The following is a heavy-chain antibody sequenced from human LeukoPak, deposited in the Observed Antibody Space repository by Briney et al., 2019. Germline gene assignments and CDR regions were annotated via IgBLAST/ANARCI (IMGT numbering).Heavy chain of an antibody. J-gene: IGHJ4*02. V-gene: IGHV4-39*07. D-gene: IGHD4-17*01. CDR2: IYYSGST. CDR1: GGSISSSSYY. Sequence: SETLSLTCTVSGGSISSSSYYWGWIRQPPGKGLEWIGSIYYSGSTYYNPSLKCRVTISVDTSKNQLSLKLSSVTAADTAVYYCARGEDGTGDYRPTYFDSWGQGTLVTVSS. CDR3: ARGEDGTGDYRPTYFDS.